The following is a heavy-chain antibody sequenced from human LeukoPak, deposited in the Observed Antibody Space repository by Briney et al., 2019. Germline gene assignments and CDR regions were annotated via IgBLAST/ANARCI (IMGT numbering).Heavy chain of an antibody. D-gene: IGHD2-2*01. V-gene: IGHV4-38-2*01. CDR2: IYHSGST. CDR1: GYSISSGYY. J-gene: IGHJ5*02. Sequence: SETLSLTCAVSGYSISSGYYWGWIRQPPGKGLERIGSIYHSGSTYYNPSLKSRVTISVDTSKNQFSLKLSSVTAADTAVYYCARLGKQLLTRWFDPWGQGTLVTVSS. CDR3: ARLGKQLLTRWFDP.